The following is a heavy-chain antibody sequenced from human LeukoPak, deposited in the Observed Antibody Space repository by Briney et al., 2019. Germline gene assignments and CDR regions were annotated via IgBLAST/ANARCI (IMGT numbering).Heavy chain of an antibody. J-gene: IGHJ6*02. CDR2: IYYSGST. D-gene: IGHD4-11*01. CDR3: ARASPRENSNYFYYYYGMDV. Sequence: SETLSLTCTVSGGSTSSGGYYWSWIRQHPGKGLEWIGYIYYSGSTYYNPSLKSRVTISVDTSKNQFSLKLSSVTAADTAVYYCARASPRENSNYFYYYYGMDVWGQGTTVTVSS. CDR1: GGSTSSGGYY. V-gene: IGHV4-31*03.